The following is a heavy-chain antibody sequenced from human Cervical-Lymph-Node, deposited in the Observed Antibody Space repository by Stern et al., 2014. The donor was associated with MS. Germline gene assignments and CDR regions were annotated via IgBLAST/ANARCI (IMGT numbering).Heavy chain of an antibody. Sequence: QVQLVESGGGVVQPGRSLRLSCAASGFTFSSYAMKWVRRAPGKGLEWVAVISYDGNNKYYADSVKGRFTISRDNSKSTLYLQMNSLRAEDTAVYYCARVWSGYSFIPLDYWGQGTLVTVSS. D-gene: IGHD3-3*01. J-gene: IGHJ4*02. CDR1: GFTFSSYA. CDR2: ISYDGNNK. CDR3: ARVWSGYSFIPLDY. V-gene: IGHV3-30*04.